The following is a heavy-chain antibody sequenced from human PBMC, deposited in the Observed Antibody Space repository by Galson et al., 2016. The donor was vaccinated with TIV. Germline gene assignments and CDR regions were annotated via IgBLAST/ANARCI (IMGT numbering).Heavy chain of an antibody. Sequence: SLRLSCAASGFTFSNYVMGWVRQAPGKGLEWVSSISDTGISRYYADSVKGRFTISRDNSRNMLYLQMNSLRAEDTALYFCAKFAMLGKIAIHFDYWGQGTTVTASS. CDR3: AKFAMLGKIAIHFDY. V-gene: IGHV3-23*01. J-gene: IGHJ4*03. CDR2: ISDTGISR. D-gene: IGHD2-2*02. CDR1: GFTFSNYV.